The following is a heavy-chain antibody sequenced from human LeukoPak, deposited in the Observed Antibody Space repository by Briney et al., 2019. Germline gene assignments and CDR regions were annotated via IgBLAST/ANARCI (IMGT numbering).Heavy chain of an antibody. Sequence: GRSLRLSCAASGFTFDDYAMHWVRQAPGKGLEWVSSISSSTSYIYYADSVKGRFTISRDNAKNSLYLQMNSLRAEDTAVYYCASAAAGPEFDYWGQGTLVTVSS. CDR3: ASAAAGPEFDY. J-gene: IGHJ4*02. CDR1: GFTFDDYA. D-gene: IGHD6-13*01. V-gene: IGHV3-21*01. CDR2: ISSSTSYI.